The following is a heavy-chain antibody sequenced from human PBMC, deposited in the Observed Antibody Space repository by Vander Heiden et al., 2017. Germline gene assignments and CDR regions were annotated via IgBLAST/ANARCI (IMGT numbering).Heavy chain of an antibody. CDR1: GRSIRRGGYF. D-gene: IGHD1-26*01. CDR3: ARLVGTAPSYYYGIDV. J-gene: IGHJ6*02. Sequence: QVQLQASGPGLVKPSQTLSLTCTVSGRSIRRGGYFWSWIRQHPGKGLDWIGYIYYSGSIYYNPSLKSRITISVDTSKNRFSLRLNSVTAADTAVYYCARLVGTAPSYYYGIDVWGQGTTVTVSS. V-gene: IGHV4-31*03. CDR2: IYYSGSI.